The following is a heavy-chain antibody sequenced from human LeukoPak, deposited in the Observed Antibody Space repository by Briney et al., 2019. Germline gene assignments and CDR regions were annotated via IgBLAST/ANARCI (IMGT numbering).Heavy chain of an antibody. V-gene: IGHV4-30-2*03. CDR2: IYHSGST. D-gene: IGHD3-10*01. Sequence: PSETLSLTCAVSGGSISSGVYSWSWFRQPPGKGLEWIGSIYHSGSTYYNPSLKSRVTMSVDTSKNQFSLKLSSVTAADTAVYYCASPSFYGSGSYSYFDYWGQGTLVTVSS. CDR1: GGSISSGVYS. J-gene: IGHJ4*02. CDR3: ASPSFYGSGSYSYFDY.